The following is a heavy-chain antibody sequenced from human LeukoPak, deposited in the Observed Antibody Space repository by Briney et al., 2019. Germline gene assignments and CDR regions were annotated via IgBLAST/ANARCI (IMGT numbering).Heavy chain of an antibody. CDR3: ATGYSSTWYYFDY. J-gene: IGHJ4*02. V-gene: IGHV4-59*01. D-gene: IGHD6-13*01. Sequence: SETLSLTCTVSADSISSYYWSWIRQPPGKGLEWIGYIYHSGSTNYNPSLKSRVPISADTSKDQFSLKLASVTAADTAVYYCATGYSSTWYYFDYWGQGTLVTVSS. CDR2: IYHSGST. CDR1: ADSISSYY.